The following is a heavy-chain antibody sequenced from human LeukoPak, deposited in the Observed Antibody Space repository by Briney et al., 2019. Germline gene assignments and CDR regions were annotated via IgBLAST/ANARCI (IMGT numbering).Heavy chain of an antibody. Sequence: GGSLRLSCAASGFTFSSYWMSWARQAPGRGLEWVANIKQDGSEKYYVDSVKGRFTISRDNAKNSLYLQMNSLRAEDTAVYYCAREGALAVAGTYYYYYMDVWGKGTTVTISS. CDR1: GFTFSSYW. CDR2: IKQDGSEK. V-gene: IGHV3-7*01. J-gene: IGHJ6*03. CDR3: AREGALAVAGTYYYYYMDV. D-gene: IGHD6-19*01.